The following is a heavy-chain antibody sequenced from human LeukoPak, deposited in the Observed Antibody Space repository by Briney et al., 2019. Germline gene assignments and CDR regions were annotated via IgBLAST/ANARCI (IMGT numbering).Heavy chain of an antibody. CDR3: ARAYYGSGSFPDGMDV. CDR2: INTNTGNP. CDR1: GYTFTSYA. J-gene: IGHJ6*02. V-gene: IGHV7-4-1*02. D-gene: IGHD3-10*01. Sequence: ASVKVSCKASGYTFTSYAMNWVRQAPGQGLEWMGWINTNTGNPTYAQGFTGRFVFSLDTSVSTAYLQISSLKAEDTAVYYCARAYYGSGSFPDGMDVWGQGTTVTVSS.